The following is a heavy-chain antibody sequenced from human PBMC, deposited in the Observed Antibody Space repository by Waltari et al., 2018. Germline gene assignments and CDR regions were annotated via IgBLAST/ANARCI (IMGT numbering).Heavy chain of an antibody. CDR1: GFIFINFA. CDR2: TSYEGKDH. J-gene: IGHJ4*02. CDR3: ARDMGYSGSFDY. D-gene: IGHD5-12*01. V-gene: IGHV3-30*04. Sequence: QVQLVESGGGVVQLGRSLRLSCASFGFIFINFAMHWVRQAPGKGLEWVAVTSYEGKDHYYADSLKGRFTISRDNSKNTVYLQMNSLRADDTAVYYCARDMGYSGSFDYWGQGNLVTVSS.